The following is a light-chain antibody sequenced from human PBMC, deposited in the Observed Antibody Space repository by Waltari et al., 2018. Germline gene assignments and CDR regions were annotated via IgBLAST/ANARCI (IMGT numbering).Light chain of an antibody. CDR1: SSDIGGYNY. J-gene: IGLJ2*01. CDR3: SSYTSTNTVI. Sequence: QSALTQPASVSGSPGQSITISCTGTSSDIGGYNYVSWYQQHPGKAPKLMIFDVTKRPSGVSDRFSGSKSCNTASLTISGLHTGDESDYYCSSYTSTNTVIFGGGTKVTVL. V-gene: IGLV2-14*03. CDR2: DVT.